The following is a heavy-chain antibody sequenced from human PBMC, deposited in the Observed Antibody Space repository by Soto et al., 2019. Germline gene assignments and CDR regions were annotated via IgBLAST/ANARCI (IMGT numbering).Heavy chain of an antibody. CDR2: ISGSGSST. Sequence: PGGSLRLSCAASGFTFSSYAMSWVRQAPGKGLEWVSSISGSGSSTYYADSVKGRFTISRDNSKNTLHLQMNSLRGEDTAVYYCAKDRTVAGTTVRFDPWGQGTLVTVSS. V-gene: IGHV3-23*01. J-gene: IGHJ5*02. CDR1: GFTFSSYA. D-gene: IGHD1-1*01. CDR3: AKDRTVAGTTVRFDP.